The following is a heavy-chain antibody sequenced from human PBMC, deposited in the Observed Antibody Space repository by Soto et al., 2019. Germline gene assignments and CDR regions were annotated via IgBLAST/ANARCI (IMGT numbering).Heavy chain of an antibody. V-gene: IGHV3-23*01. CDR2: SSATGAGT. D-gene: IGHD1-7*01. J-gene: IGHJ4*02. CDR3: AKDRRAGGNYGFYSDF. CDR1: GFTFSSYG. Sequence: EVQLLESGGGLVQPGGSLRLSCAASGFTFSSYGMTWVRQAQGKGLEWVSFSSATGAGTYYADSVQDRFTISRDNSKNTLYLQMTSLRADDTAVYYCAKDRRAGGNYGFYSDFWGQGALVIVSS.